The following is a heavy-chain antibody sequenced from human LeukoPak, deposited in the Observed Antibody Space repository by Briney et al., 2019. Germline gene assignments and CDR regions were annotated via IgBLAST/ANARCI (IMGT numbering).Heavy chain of an antibody. CDR3: AKGGSFDY. D-gene: IGHD3-16*01. CDR2: ISSSGRYI. CDR1: GFTFSSYS. Sequence: GGSLRLSCAASGFTFSSYSMNWVRQAPGKGLEWVSAISSSGRYIYYADSVKGRFTISRDSAKNSLYLQMNSLRAEDTAVYYCAKGGSFDYWGQGTLVTVSS. J-gene: IGHJ4*02. V-gene: IGHV3-21*01.